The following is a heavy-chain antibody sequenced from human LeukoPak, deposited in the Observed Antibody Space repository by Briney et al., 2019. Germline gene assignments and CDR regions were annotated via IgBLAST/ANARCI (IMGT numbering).Heavy chain of an antibody. CDR1: GGSISSSSYY. V-gene: IGHV4-39*07. D-gene: IGHD6-19*01. J-gene: IGHJ5*02. CDR2: IYYSGST. Sequence: SETLSLTCTVSGGSISSSSYYWGWIRQPPGKGLEWIGSIYYSGSTYYNPSLKSRVTISVDTSKNQFSLKLSSVTAADTAVYYCARVGQQWLVRVDPWGQGTLVTVSS. CDR3: ARVGQQWLVRVDP.